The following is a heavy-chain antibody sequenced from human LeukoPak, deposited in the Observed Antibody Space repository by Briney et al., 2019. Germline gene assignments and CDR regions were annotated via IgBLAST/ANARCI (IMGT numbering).Heavy chain of an antibody. Sequence: RASVKVSCKASGGTFSSYAISWVRQAPGQGLEWMGGIIPIFGTANYAQKFQGRVTITADESTSTAYMELSSLRSEDTAVYYCAVRRPAYYYYGMDVWGQGTTVTVSS. CDR1: GGTFSSYA. CDR3: AVRRPAYYYYGMDV. V-gene: IGHV1-69*13. J-gene: IGHJ6*02. CDR2: IIPIFGTA.